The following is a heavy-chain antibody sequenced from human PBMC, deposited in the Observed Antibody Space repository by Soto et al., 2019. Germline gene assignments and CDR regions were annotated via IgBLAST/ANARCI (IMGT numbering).Heavy chain of an antibody. CDR2: ISGSGGST. CDR3: AKDISEYSSSSFTIDY. J-gene: IGHJ4*02. D-gene: IGHD6-6*01. CDR1: GFTFSSYA. V-gene: IGHV3-23*01. Sequence: GGSLRLSCAASGFTFSSYAMSWVRQAPGKGLEWVSAISGSGGSTYYADSAKGRFTISRDNSKNTLYLQMNSLRAEDSAVYYCAKDISEYSSSSFTIDYWGQGTLVTVSS.